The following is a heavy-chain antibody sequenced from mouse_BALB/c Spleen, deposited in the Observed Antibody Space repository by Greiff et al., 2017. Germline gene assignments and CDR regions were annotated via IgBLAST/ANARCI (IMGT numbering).Heavy chain of an antibody. D-gene: IGHD2-10*02. J-gene: IGHJ4*01. V-gene: IGHV1-9*01. Sequence: VQVVESGAELMKPGASVKISCKATGYTFSSYWIEWVKQRPGHGLEWIGEILPGSGSTNYNEKFKGKATFTADTSSNTAYMQLSSLTSEDSAVYYCASGGYGGAMDYWGQGTSVTVSS. CDR2: ILPGSGST. CDR3: ASGGYGGAMDY. CDR1: GYTFSSYW.